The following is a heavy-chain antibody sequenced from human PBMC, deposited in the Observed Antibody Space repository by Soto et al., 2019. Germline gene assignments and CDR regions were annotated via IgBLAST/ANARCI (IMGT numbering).Heavy chain of an antibody. CDR2: IIPIFGTA. Sequence: QVQLVQSGAEVKKPGSSVKVSCKASGGTFSSYAISWVRQAPGQGLEWMGGIIPIFGTANYAQKLQGRVTITADESTSTAYMELSRLRSEDTAVYYCARGTYDSSGYYYETWGQGTLVTVSS. D-gene: IGHD3-22*01. J-gene: IGHJ1*01. CDR1: GGTFSSYA. CDR3: ARGTYDSSGYYYET. V-gene: IGHV1-69*01.